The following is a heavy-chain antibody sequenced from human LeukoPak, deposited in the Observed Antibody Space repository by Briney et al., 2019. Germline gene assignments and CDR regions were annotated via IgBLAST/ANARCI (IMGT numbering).Heavy chain of an antibody. J-gene: IGHJ5*02. CDR1: GYTFTSYD. V-gene: IGHV1-8*01. Sequence: ASVTVSCKASGYTFTSYDINWVRQATGQGLEWMGWMNPSSGNTGYAQKFQGRVTMTRNTSISTAYMELSSLRSEDTAVYYCAREHLGFRFDPWGQGTLVTVSS. CDR3: AREHLGFRFDP. CDR2: MNPSSGNT.